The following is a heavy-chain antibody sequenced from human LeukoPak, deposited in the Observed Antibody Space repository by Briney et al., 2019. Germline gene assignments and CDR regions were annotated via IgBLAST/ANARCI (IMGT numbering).Heavy chain of an antibody. Sequence: SETLSLTCAVSGGSFSGYYWSWIRQPPGKGLEGIGEINHSGSTNYNPSLKSRVTISVDTSKTQFSLKLSSVTAADTAVYYCARGRNGGDIVVVVAATHLDYWGQGTLVTVSS. J-gene: IGHJ4*02. D-gene: IGHD2-15*01. CDR2: INHSGST. CDR1: GGSFSGYY. V-gene: IGHV4-34*01. CDR3: ARGRNGGDIVVVVAATHLDY.